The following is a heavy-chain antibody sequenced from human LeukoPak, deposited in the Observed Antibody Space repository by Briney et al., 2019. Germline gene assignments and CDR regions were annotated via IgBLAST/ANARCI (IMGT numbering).Heavy chain of an antibody. CDR3: AEHSGSYYRGEFDY. Sequence: GGSLRLSCAASGFTFSSYAMSWVRQAPGKGLEWVSAISGSGGSTYYADSVKGRFTISRDNSKNTLYLQMNSLRAEDAAVYYCAEHSGSYYRGEFDYWGQGTLVTVSS. V-gene: IGHV3-23*01. D-gene: IGHD1-26*01. CDR2: ISGSGGST. CDR1: GFTFSSYA. J-gene: IGHJ4*02.